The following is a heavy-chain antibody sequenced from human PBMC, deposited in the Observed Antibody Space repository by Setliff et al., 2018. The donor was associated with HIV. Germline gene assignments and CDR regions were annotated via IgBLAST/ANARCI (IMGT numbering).Heavy chain of an antibody. CDR3: VRNHEWALGT. CDR1: GDSINTPHC. CDR2: VCQRGGI. D-gene: IGHD1-26*01. J-gene: IGHJ5*02. V-gene: IGHV4-4*02. Sequence: PSETLSLTCAVSGDSINTPHCWSWVRQSLEKGLERIGEVCQRGGINYNPFLWSRASISMDNPRNYFSLEMASMTAADTAVYFCVRNHEWALGTWGQGLLVTVSS.